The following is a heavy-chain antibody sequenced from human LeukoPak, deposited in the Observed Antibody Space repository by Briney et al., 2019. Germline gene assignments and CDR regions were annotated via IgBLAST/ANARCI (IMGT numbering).Heavy chain of an antibody. CDR3: ARGEGWFGELSYGMDV. V-gene: IGHV4-39*07. CDR2: IYYSGST. D-gene: IGHD3-10*01. CDR1: GGSISSSSYY. J-gene: IGHJ6*02. Sequence: PSETLSLTCTVSGGSISSSSYYWGWIRQPPGKGLEWIGSIYYSGSTYYNPSLKSRVTISVDTSKNQFSLKLSSVTAADTAVYYCARGEGWFGELSYGMDVWGQGTTVTVSS.